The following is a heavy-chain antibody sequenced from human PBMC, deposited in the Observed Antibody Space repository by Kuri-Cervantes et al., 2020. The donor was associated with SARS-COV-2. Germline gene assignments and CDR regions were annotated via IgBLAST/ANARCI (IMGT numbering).Heavy chain of an antibody. Sequence: GGSLRLSCAASGFTFSNYAMSWVRLAPGMGLEWATGISGAGDSTYYADSVKGRFTISRDNSKNTLYLQMNSLRAEDTAVYYCAKDVINGGQWLVGGFDYWGQGTLVTVSS. D-gene: IGHD6-19*01. V-gene: IGHV3-23*01. J-gene: IGHJ4*02. CDR2: ISGAGDST. CDR1: GFTFSNYA. CDR3: AKDVINGGQWLVGGFDY.